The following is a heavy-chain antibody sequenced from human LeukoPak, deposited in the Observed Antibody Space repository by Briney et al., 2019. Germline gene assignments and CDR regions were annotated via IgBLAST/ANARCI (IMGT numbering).Heavy chain of an antibody. CDR3: ARISCSGGTCYWSRGYFDY. Sequence: SETLSLTCAVYGGSFSGYYWSWIRQPPGKGLEWIGEINHSGSTNYNPSLKSRVTISVDTSKNQFSLKLSSVTAADTAVYYCARISCSGGTCYWSRGYFDYWGQGTLVTVSS. D-gene: IGHD2-15*01. V-gene: IGHV4-34*01. CDR2: INHSGST. CDR1: GGSFSGYY. J-gene: IGHJ4*02.